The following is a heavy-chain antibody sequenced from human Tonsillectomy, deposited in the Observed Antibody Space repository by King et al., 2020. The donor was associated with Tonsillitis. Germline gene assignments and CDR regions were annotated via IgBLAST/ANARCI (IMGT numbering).Heavy chain of an antibody. Sequence: VPLQESGPGLVKPSQTLSLTCTVSGGSISSGDYYWRWIRQPPGKGLEWIGYIYYSGITYYNPSLKSRVTTSVDTSKNQFSLKLSSVTAADTAVYYCASQYSSRIDYWGQGTLVTVSS. CDR2: IYYSGIT. J-gene: IGHJ4*02. CDR3: ASQYSSRIDY. V-gene: IGHV4-30-4*01. CDR1: GGSISSGDYY. D-gene: IGHD6-6*01.